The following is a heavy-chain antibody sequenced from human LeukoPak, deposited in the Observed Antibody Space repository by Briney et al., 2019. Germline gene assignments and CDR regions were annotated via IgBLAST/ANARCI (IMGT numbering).Heavy chain of an antibody. CDR2: AFHNGAT. J-gene: IGHJ6*02. D-gene: IGHD3-16*01. CDR3: ARRGFGYSVDV. V-gene: IGHV4-39*01. Sequence: SEILSLTCTVSGGSIIDVNSYWTWIRQPPGKGLEWIASAFHNGATYYIPTLRSRLTISVDSSNNQFTLRLSSVTAADSAVYFCARRGFGYSVDVWGQGTMVTVSS. CDR1: GGSIIDVNSY.